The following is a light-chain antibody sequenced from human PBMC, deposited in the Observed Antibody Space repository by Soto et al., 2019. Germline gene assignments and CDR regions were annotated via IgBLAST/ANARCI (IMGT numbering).Light chain of an antibody. Sequence: EIVLTQSPATLSLSPGERATLSCRASQSVRSYLVWYQQKPGQAPRLLIYDASNRATGIPARFSGSGSGTDFTLTISRREPEDCAVYDGQQRSNWPPYAFGQGTKLEIK. V-gene: IGKV3-11*01. CDR2: DAS. J-gene: IGKJ2*01. CDR3: QQRSNWPPYA. CDR1: QSVRSY.